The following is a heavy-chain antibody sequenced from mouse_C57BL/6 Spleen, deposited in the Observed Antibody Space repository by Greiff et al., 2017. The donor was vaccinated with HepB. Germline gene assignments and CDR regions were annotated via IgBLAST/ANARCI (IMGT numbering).Heavy chain of an antibody. D-gene: IGHD4-1*01. J-gene: IGHJ2*01. CDR1: GFTFSSYA. CDR3: ARASLGLDY. CDR2: ISDGGSYT. V-gene: IGHV5-4*03. Sequence: EVMLVESGGGLVKPGGSLKLSCAASGFTFSSYAMSWVRQTPEKRLEWVATISDGGSYTYYPDNVKGRFTISRDNAKNNLYLQMSHLKSEDTAMYYCARASLGLDYWGQGTTLTVSS.